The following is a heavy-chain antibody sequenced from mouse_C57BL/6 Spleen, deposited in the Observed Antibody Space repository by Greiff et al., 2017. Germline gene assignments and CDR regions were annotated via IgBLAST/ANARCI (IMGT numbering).Heavy chain of an antibody. Sequence: QVQLQQPGAELVMPGASVKLSCKASGYTFTSYWMHWVKQRPGQGLEWIGEIDPSDSYTNYNQKFKGKSTLTVDKSSSTAYMQLSSLTSEASAVYYWARSPYGHDPFYFDYWGQGTTLTVSS. V-gene: IGHV1-69*01. D-gene: IGHD2-2*01. CDR2: IDPSDSYT. CDR3: ARSPYGHDPFYFDY. J-gene: IGHJ2*01. CDR1: GYTFTSYW.